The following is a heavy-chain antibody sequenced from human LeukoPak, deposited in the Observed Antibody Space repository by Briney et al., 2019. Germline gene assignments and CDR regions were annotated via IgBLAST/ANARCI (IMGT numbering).Heavy chain of an antibody. CDR2: INSDGSRT. D-gene: IGHD2-2*01. J-gene: IGHJ4*02. CDR1: GFTFSSYW. CDR3: AREDCSSTSCYPKFDY. Sequence: GGSLRLSCAASGFTFSSYWMHWVRQAPGKGLVWVSRINSDGSRTSHADSVKGRFTISRDNAKNTLYLQMNSLRAEDTAVYYCAREDCSSTSCYPKFDYWGQGTLVTVSS. V-gene: IGHV3-74*01.